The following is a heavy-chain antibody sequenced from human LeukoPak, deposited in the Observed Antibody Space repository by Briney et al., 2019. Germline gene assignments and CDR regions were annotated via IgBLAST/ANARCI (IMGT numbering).Heavy chain of an antibody. J-gene: IGHJ4*02. Sequence: GGSLRLSCAASRFTFSDYYMSWIRQAPGRGLEWVSYISSSGDYTNYADSVKGRFTISRDDSKNTLYPQMNSLKTEDTAVYYCTTGHDWGQGTLVTVSS. CDR2: ISSSGDYT. CDR1: RFTFSDYY. CDR3: TTGHD. V-gene: IGHV3-11*05.